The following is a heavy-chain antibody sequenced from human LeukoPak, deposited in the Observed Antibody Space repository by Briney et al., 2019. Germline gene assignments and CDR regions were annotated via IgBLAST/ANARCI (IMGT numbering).Heavy chain of an antibody. V-gene: IGHV1-69*04. Sequence: SVKVSCKASGGTFSSYAISWVRQAPGQGLEWMGRIIPILGIANYAQKFQGRVTVTADKSTSTAYMELSSLRSEDTAVYYCARDEQDIVVVPAATIDYYYGMDVWGQGTTVTVSS. CDR2: IIPILGIA. CDR3: ARDEQDIVVVPAATIDYYYGMDV. CDR1: GGTFSSYA. J-gene: IGHJ6*02. D-gene: IGHD2-2*01.